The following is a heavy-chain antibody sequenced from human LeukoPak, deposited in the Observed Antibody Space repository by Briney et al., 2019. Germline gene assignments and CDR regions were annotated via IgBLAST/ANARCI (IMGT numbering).Heavy chain of an antibody. J-gene: IGHJ4*02. CDR2: IYYSGST. V-gene: IGHV4-39*01. Sequence: PSETLSLTCTVSGGSISSSSYYWGWIRQPPGKGLEWIGSIYYSGSTYYNPSLKSRVTISVDTSKNQFSLTLSSVTAADTAVYYCARQVLLWFGELSSGDADYWGQGTLVTVSS. CDR1: GGSISSSSYY. D-gene: IGHD3-10*01. CDR3: ARQVLLWFGELSSGDADY.